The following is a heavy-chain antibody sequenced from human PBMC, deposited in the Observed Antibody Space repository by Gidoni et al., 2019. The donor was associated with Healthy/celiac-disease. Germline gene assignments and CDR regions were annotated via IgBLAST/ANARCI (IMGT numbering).Heavy chain of an antibody. CDR2: ISYDGSNK. J-gene: IGHJ4*02. CDR3: ARDQGGSCYSGHSGYFDY. CDR1: GFTLSSYA. V-gene: IGHV3-30-3*01. Sequence: QVQLVESRGGVVQPGRSLRLSCAASGFTLSSYAMHWVRQAPGKGLEWVAVISYDGSNKYYADSVKGRFTISRDNSKNTLYLQMNSLRAEDTAVYYCARDQGGSCYSGHSGYFDYWGQGTLVTVSS. D-gene: IGHD2-15*01.